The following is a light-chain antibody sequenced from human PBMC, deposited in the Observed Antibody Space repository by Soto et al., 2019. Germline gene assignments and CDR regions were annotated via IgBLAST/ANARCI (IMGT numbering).Light chain of an antibody. CDR2: GAS. Sequence: EIVLTQSPGTLSLSPGERATVFCRASQGVDSSYLAWFQQKPGQAPRLLIYGASRRATGVPDRFSGSGSGTDFTLTITRLEPEDVSVYYCHQYGSSSWTFGQGTKVEI. J-gene: IGKJ1*01. CDR3: HQYGSSSWT. V-gene: IGKV3-20*01. CDR1: QGVDSSY.